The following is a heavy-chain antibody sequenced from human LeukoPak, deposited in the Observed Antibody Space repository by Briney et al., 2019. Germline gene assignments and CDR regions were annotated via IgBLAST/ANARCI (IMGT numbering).Heavy chain of an antibody. V-gene: IGHV3-21*01. J-gene: IGHJ4*02. Sequence: GGSLRLSCAASGFTFSSYSMNWVRQAPGKGLEWVSSISSSSSYIYYADSVKGRFTISRDNAKNSLYLQMNSLRAEDTAVYYCARETATGPSFDYWGQGTLVTVSS. CDR2: ISSSSSYI. D-gene: IGHD5-12*01. CDR1: GFTFSSYS. CDR3: ARETATGPSFDY.